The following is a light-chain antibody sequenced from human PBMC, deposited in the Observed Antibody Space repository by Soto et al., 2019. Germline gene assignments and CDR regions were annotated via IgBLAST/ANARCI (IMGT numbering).Light chain of an antibody. CDR3: AAWDDSLSGHVV. J-gene: IGLJ2*01. V-gene: IGLV1-44*01. CDR2: GDY. Sequence: QSVLTQPPSASGTPGQRVTISCSGSPSNIGSNTVSWYQQFSGSAPRLIMYGDYRRPSGVPDRFSGSKSGTSASLDISGLQSEDESIFYCAAWDDSLSGHVVFGGGTKLTVL. CDR1: PSNIGSNT.